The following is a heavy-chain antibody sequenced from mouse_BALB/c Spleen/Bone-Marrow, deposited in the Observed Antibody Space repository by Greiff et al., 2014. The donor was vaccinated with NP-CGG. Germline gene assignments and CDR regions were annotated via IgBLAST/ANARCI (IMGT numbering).Heavy chain of an antibody. J-gene: IGHJ2*01. CDR3: ARDSSGYFDY. V-gene: IGHV5-9-4*01. CDR1: GFTFSSYA. CDR2: ISSGGSYT. Sequence: VQLKESGGGLVKPGGSLKLSCAASGFTFSSYAMSWVRQSPEKRLEWVAEISSGGSYTHYPDTVTGRFTISRDNAKNTLYLEMSSLRSEDTAMYYCARDSSGYFDYWGQGTTLTVSS. D-gene: IGHD3-1*01.